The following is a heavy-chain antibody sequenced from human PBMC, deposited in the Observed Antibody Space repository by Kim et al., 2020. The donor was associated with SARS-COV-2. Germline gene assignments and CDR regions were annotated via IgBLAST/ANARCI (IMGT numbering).Heavy chain of an antibody. J-gene: IGHJ3*02. CDR2: IYPGDSDT. V-gene: IGHV5-51*01. CDR3: ARQSEETVLYYYDSSGGNAFDI. CDR1: GYSFTSYW. D-gene: IGHD3-22*01. Sequence: GESLKISCKGSGYSFTSYWIGWVRQMPGKGLEWMGIIYPGDSDTRYSPSFQGQVTISADKSISTAYLQWSSLKASDTAMYYCARQSEETVLYYYDSSGGNAFDIWGQGTMVTVSS.